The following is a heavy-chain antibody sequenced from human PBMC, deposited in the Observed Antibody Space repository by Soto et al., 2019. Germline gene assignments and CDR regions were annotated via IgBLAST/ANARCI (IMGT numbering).Heavy chain of an antibody. Sequence: EVQLLESGGGLVQPGGSLRLSCAASGFTFSSYAMSWVRQAPGKGLEWATTIGGSGDITYYADSVKGRFTISRDNPKNTVYLQMNSLRVGDTAVYYCAKEGGTSVAGTRYYCMDVWGQGTTVTVSS. CDR1: GFTFSSYA. D-gene: IGHD6-19*01. CDR3: AKEGGTSVAGTRYYCMDV. J-gene: IGHJ6*02. CDR2: IGGSGDIT. V-gene: IGHV3-23*01.